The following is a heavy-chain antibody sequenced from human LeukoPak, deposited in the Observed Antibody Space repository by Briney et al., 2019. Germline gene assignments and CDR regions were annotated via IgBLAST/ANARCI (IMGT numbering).Heavy chain of an antibody. D-gene: IGHD4-17*01. CDR1: GGSFSGYY. Sequence: SETLSLTCAVYGGSFSGYYWSWIRQPPGKGLEWIGEINHSGSTNYNPSLKSRVTISVDTSKNQFSLKLSSVTAADTAVYYCAKPYGVNYWGQGTLVTVSS. CDR2: INHSGST. V-gene: IGHV4-34*01. CDR3: AKPYGVNY. J-gene: IGHJ4*02.